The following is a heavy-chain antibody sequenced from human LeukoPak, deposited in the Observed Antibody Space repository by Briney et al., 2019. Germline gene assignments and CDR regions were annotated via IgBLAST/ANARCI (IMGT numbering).Heavy chain of an antibody. CDR2: INGGGGST. CDR3: AKARGDRTLGY. D-gene: IGHD2-21*02. CDR1: GFTFSSYA. Sequence: GGSLRLSCAASGFTFSSYAMSSVRQAPGKGLDWVSGINGGGGSTYYADSVKGRFTISRDNSKNTLYLQMNSLRAEDTAVYYCAKARGDRTLGYWGQGTLVTVSS. J-gene: IGHJ4*02. V-gene: IGHV3-23*01.